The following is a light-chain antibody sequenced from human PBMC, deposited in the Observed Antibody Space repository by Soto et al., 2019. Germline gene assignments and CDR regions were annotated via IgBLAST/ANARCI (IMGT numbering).Light chain of an antibody. CDR3: QQYTTSPYT. J-gene: IGKJ2*01. V-gene: IGKV1-5*03. Sequence: DIPMTQSPSTLSASVGDRVTITCRASQSISNSLAWYQQKPGKAPKLLIYKASTLETGVPSRFSGYGSGTEFTLTISSLQPDDFAAYYCQQYTTSPYTFGQGTKLEIK. CDR2: KAS. CDR1: QSISNS.